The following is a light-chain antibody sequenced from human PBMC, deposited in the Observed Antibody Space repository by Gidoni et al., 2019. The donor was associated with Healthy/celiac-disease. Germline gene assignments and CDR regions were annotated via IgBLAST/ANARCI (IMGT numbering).Light chain of an antibody. Sequence: DIQMTQSPSSLSASVGDRVTITCRASQSISSYLNWYQQKPEKAPQLLIYAASSLQSGVPSRFSGSGSGTDFTLTISSLQPEDFATYYCQQSYSSPYTFGQXTKLEIK. V-gene: IGKV1-39*01. CDR1: QSISSY. J-gene: IGKJ2*01. CDR3: QQSYSSPYT. CDR2: AAS.